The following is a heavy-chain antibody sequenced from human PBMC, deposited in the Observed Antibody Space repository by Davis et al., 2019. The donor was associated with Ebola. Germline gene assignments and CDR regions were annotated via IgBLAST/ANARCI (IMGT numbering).Heavy chain of an antibody. D-gene: IGHD1-26*01. CDR2: IYPGDSAT. J-gene: IGHJ4*02. Sequence: SLNISCTGSGSIFTSYWIGWVRQIPGKGLEWMGIIYPGDSATSYSPSFQGQVTISADKSISPAYLQWSSLKASDTAMYYCARLVGARITDYFDYWGQGTLVTVSS. CDR1: GSIFTSYW. V-gene: IGHV5-51*01. CDR3: ARLVGARITDYFDY.